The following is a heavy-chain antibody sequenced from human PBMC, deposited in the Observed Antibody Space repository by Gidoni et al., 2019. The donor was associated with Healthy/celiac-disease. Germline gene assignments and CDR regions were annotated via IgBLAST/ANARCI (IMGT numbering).Heavy chain of an antibody. D-gene: IGHD3-10*01. CDR2: IYYSGST. Sequence: QLQLQESGPGLVKPSETLSLTCTVSGGSISSSSYYWGWIRQPPGKGLEWIGSIYYSGSTYYNPSLKSRVTISVDTSKNQFSLKLSSVTAADTAVYYCARTGATMVRGVIGPWGQGTLVTVSS. V-gene: IGHV4-39*01. CDR1: GGSISSSSYY. J-gene: IGHJ5*02. CDR3: ARTGATMVRGVIGP.